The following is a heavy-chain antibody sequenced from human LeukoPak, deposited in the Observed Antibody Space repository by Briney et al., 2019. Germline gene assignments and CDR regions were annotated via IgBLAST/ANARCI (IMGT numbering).Heavy chain of an antibody. CDR1: GGSFSGYY. V-gene: IGHV4-34*01. D-gene: IGHD3-10*01. Sequence: KSSETLSLTCAVYGGSFSGYYWSWIRQPPGKGLEWIGEINHSGSTNYNPSLRSRVTISVDTSKNRFSLKLSSVTAADTAVYYCATVWFGELLISSWGQGTLVTVSS. CDR2: INHSGST. CDR3: ATVWFGELLISS. J-gene: IGHJ5*02.